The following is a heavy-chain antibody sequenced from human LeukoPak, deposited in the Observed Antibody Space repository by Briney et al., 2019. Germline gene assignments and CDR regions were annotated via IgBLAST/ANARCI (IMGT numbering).Heavy chain of an antibody. V-gene: IGHV3-30-3*01. Sequence: GGSLRLSCAASGFTFSSYAMHWVRQAPGKGLEWVAVISYDGSNKYYADSVKGRFTISRDNSKNTLYLQMNSLRAEDTAVYYCARDDDGLGCMDVWGQGTTVTVS. J-gene: IGHJ6*02. CDR3: ARDDDGLGCMDV. CDR2: ISYDGSNK. D-gene: IGHD6-19*01. CDR1: GFTFSSYA.